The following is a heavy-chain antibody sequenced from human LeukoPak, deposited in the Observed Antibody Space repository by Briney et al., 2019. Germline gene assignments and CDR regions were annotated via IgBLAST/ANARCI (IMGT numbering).Heavy chain of an antibody. Sequence: PGTSLRLSCTASGYTFSGYAMHWVRQAPGKGLEWVAVISSDGRDKHHADSVKGRFSISRDNSKNTLYLQTNSLRAEDTAVYYCARDLRRFAAYYFDYWGQGTLVTVSS. CDR1: GYTFSGYA. D-gene: IGHD5/OR15-5a*01. V-gene: IGHV3-30*03. CDR3: ARDLRRFAAYYFDY. CDR2: ISSDGRDK. J-gene: IGHJ4*02.